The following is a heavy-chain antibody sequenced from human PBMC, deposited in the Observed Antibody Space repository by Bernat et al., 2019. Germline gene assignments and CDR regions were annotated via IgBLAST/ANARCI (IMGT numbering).Heavy chain of an antibody. Sequence: EVKLVESGGGLVQPGGSLRLSCAASEFVFSNYEMNWVRQAPGKGLEWVSYIGSISSTIYYADSVKGRFTISRDDAKNSLYLQMNSLRDEDTAVYYFVRVRYYFDTDVYYCAGRWYCLDFWGQGTTVTVSS. CDR2: IGSISSTI. CDR3: VRVRYYFDTDVYYCAGRWYCLDF. D-gene: IGHD3-22*01. J-gene: IGHJ6*02. CDR1: EFVFSNYE. V-gene: IGHV3-48*03.